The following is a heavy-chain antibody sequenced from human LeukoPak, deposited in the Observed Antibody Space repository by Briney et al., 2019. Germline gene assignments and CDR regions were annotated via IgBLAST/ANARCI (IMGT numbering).Heavy chain of an antibody. D-gene: IGHD3-3*01. Sequence: GGSLKLSCAASGFTFSSYAMNWVRQAPGQGLEWVGCIRSRADGGTAEYATAVKSRFTISRDDSTNTLYLHMSNVKTEDTAVYYCAKHIYGVVSIQQWGQRTLVTASS. J-gene: IGHJ1*01. CDR1: GFTFSSYA. CDR3: AKHIYGVVSIQQ. V-gene: IGHV3-15*01. CDR2: IRSRADGGTA.